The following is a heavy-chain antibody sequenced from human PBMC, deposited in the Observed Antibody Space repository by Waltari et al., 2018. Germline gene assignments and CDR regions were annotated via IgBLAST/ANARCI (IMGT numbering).Heavy chain of an antibody. D-gene: IGHD1-26*01. V-gene: IGHV4-59*01. CDR1: GCSISSYY. J-gene: IGHJ4*02. Sequence: QVQLQESGPGLVKPSETLSLTCTVSGCSISSYYWSWIRQPPGKGLEWIGYIYSSGRTNYNPSLKSRAAISVDTSGNQFSLKLSSVTAADTAVYYCARGSNYYYFDYWGQGTLVTVSS. CDR2: IYSSGRT. CDR3: ARGSNYYYFDY.